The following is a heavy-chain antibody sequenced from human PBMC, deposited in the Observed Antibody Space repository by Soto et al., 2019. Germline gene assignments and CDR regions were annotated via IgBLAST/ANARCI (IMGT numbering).Heavy chain of an antibody. Sequence: ASVKVSCKASGYSFTGYYIHWVRQAPGQGLEWMGYINPNSGDTRYAQDLQGRVTMTRDTSISTASMELRRLTSDDTAVYYCARDGVALGFDPWGQGTLVTVSS. CDR2: INPNSGDT. CDR1: GYSFTGYY. CDR3: ARDGVALGFDP. V-gene: IGHV1-2*02. J-gene: IGHJ5*02. D-gene: IGHD2-15*01.